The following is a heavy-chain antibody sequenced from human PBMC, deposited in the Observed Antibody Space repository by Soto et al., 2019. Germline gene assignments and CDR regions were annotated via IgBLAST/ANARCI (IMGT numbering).Heavy chain of an antibody. V-gene: IGHV3-23*01. CDR1: GFTFSSYA. CDR3: YCESCKNYYYYGMDV. D-gene: IGHD2-21*01. CDR2: ISGSGGST. J-gene: IGHJ6*02. Sequence: PGGSLRLSCAASGFTFSSYAMSWVRQAPGKGLEWVSAISGSGGSTYYADSVKGRFTISRDNSKNTLYLQMNSLRAEDTAVYYCYCESCKNYYYYGMDVWGQGTTVTVSS.